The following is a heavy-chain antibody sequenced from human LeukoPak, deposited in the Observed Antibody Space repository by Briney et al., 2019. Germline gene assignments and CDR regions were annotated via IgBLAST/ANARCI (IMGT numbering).Heavy chain of an antibody. Sequence: GGSLRLSCATSVFTFSTSDMHWVRQAPGKGLEWVSFIQYDGSRKNYVDSVKGRFTISRDNAKNSLYLQMNSLRAEDTAVYYCAREPLEALAGTSEYWGQGTLVTVSS. CDR1: VFTFSTSD. V-gene: IGHV3-30*02. CDR2: IQYDGSRK. J-gene: IGHJ4*02. CDR3: AREPLEALAGTSEY. D-gene: IGHD6-19*01.